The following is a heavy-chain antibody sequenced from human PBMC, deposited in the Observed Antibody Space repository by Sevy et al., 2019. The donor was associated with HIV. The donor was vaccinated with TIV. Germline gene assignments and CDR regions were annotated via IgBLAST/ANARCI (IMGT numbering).Heavy chain of an antibody. V-gene: IGHV4-38-2*01. D-gene: IGHD4-17*01. Sequence: SETLSLTCAVSGFSINSGYYWGWIRQPPGKGLEWIGSVYHSGSTYYNPSLKSRVTMSVDTSKNQFSLKLSSVTAADTAVYYCARVDYGDYVGYFDYWGQGTLFTVSS. CDR3: ARVDYGDYVGYFDY. CDR2: VYHSGST. J-gene: IGHJ4*02. CDR1: GFSINSGYY.